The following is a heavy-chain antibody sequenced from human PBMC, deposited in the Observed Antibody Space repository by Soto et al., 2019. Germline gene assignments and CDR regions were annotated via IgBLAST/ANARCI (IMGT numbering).Heavy chain of an antibody. Sequence: WIIKTPGKGLEWVSAISGSGGSTYYADSVKGRFTISRDNSKNTLYLQMNSLRAEDTAVYYCSKDSAFCGGDCYPIPKDVFDIWGQGTMVTVSS. CDR2: ISGSGGST. V-gene: IGHV3-23*01. D-gene: IGHD2-21*02. J-gene: IGHJ3*02. CDR3: SKDSAFCGGDCYPIPKDVFDI.